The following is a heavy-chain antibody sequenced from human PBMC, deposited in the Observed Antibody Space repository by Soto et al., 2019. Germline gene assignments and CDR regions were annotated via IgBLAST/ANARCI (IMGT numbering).Heavy chain of an antibody. D-gene: IGHD1-26*01. J-gene: IGHJ4*02. V-gene: IGHV3-23*01. CDR1: GFSFRSYA. Sequence: EVQLLESGGDLVQPGGSLRLSCAASGFSFRSYAMGWVRQAPGKGLNWVSSISAGGDGTYYADSVKGRFTFSRDNSKNTVYLQMTSLRADDTAVYYCADGGRYPYYWGPGTLVTVSS. CDR2: ISAGGDGT. CDR3: ADGGRYPYY.